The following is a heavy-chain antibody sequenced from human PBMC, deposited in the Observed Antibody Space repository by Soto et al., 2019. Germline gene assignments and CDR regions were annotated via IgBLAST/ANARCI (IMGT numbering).Heavy chain of an antibody. CDR3: ASWHEREHAYDV. V-gene: IGHV3-53*01. CDR1: GLTVSGTKY. J-gene: IGHJ3*01. Sequence: PGVSLRLSCAAFGLTVSGTKYVSWVRQAPGKGLEWVSALYDVYGSFYADSVKGRFTTSSDNSKSTVYLQMNDLRPDDTAVYYCASWHEREHAYDVWGQGTAVTVSS. CDR2: LYDVYGS. D-gene: IGHD1-1*01.